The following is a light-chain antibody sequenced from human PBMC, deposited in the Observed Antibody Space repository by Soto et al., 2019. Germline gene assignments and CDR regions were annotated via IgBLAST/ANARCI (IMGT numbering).Light chain of an antibody. V-gene: IGLV2-14*01. CDR3: SSYTSSSTRVV. CDR2: DGS. CDR1: SSDVGGYNY. J-gene: IGLJ2*01. Sequence: QSALTQPASVSGSPGQSITISCTGTSSDVGGYNYVSWYQQHPGKAPNLMIYDGSNRPSGVSNRFSGSKSGNTASLTISGLQAEDEADYYGSSYTSSSTRVVFGGGTQLTVL.